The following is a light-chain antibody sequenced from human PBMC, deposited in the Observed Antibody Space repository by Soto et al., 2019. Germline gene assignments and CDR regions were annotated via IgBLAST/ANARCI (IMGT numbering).Light chain of an antibody. Sequence: DIVMTQSPATLSVSPGERATLSCRASQSLSNNLAWYQQKPGQAPRLLIYGASTRATGIPARFSGSGSGTEFTLTISSLQSEDFAVYYCQQHSSWPPLTFGGGTKVEIK. CDR1: QSLSNN. V-gene: IGKV3-15*01. CDR3: QQHSSWPPLT. CDR2: GAS. J-gene: IGKJ4*01.